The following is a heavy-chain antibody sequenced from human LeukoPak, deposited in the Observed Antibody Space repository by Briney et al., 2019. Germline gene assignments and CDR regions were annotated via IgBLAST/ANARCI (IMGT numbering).Heavy chain of an antibody. CDR3: ARESLETREDY. CDR2: ISANNGDT. Sequence: ASVKVSCKASGYTFTSYGISWVRQAPGQGLEWMGWISANNGDTDYPPKLQDRVTMTTDTYTSTAYMELRSLRSDDTAMYYCARESLETREDYWGQGTLVTVSS. D-gene: IGHD1-1*01. V-gene: IGHV1-18*01. CDR1: GYTFTSYG. J-gene: IGHJ4*02.